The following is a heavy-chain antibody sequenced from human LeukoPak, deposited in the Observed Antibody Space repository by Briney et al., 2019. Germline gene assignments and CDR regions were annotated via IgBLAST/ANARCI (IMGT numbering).Heavy chain of an antibody. D-gene: IGHD1-26*01. J-gene: IGHJ4*02. CDR2: ISSSGSTI. Sequence: PGGSLRLSCAASGFTFSSYEMNWVRQAPGKGLEWVSYISSSGSTIYYADSVKGRFTISRDNAKNSLYLQMNSLRAEDAAVYYCARDVPVGATPLDYWGQGTLVTVSS. CDR3: ARDVPVGATPLDY. V-gene: IGHV3-48*03. CDR1: GFTFSSYE.